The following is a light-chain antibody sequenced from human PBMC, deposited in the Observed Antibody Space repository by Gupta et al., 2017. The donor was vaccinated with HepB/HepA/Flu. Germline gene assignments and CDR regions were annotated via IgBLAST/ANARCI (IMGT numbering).Light chain of an antibody. V-gene: IGLV5-45*02. CDR2: YKSDSDK. Sequence: QAVLTQPSSLSASPRTSASLTCTLRSDINVGSYRIYWYQQKSGSPPRYLLRYKSDSDKQQGSGVPSRFSGSKDASANEGILLISGLQSEDESYYYCMIWNNSAVVFGGGTKLTVL. CDR3: MIWNNSAVV. CDR1: SDINVGSYR. J-gene: IGLJ2*01.